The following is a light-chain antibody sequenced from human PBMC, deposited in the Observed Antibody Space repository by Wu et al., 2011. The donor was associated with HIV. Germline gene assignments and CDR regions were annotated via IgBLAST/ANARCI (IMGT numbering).Light chain of an antibody. CDR2: GAS. V-gene: IGKV3-15*01. J-gene: IGKJ5*01. CDR1: QSVRSD. CDR3: QQRRTWPLT. Sequence: EIVMTQSPDTLSVSPGERATLSCRASQSVRSDLAWYQQKPGQAPRLLIYGASTRATGIPARFSGSGSGTDFTLTISSLEPEDFAVYYCQQRRTWPLTFGQGTRLEI.